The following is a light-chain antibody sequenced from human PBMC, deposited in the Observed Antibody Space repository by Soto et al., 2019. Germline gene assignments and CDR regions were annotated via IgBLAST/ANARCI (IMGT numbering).Light chain of an antibody. Sequence: EIVMTQSPATLSVSPGERATLSCRASQSVSVNLAWYQQKPGQAPRLLIYDASTRATGIPDRFSGSGSGTESTLTISRLQSEDFAVYHCQQYHNWPPWTFGQGTKVEIK. V-gene: IGKV3-15*01. CDR2: DAS. CDR3: QQYHNWPPWT. J-gene: IGKJ1*01. CDR1: QSVSVN.